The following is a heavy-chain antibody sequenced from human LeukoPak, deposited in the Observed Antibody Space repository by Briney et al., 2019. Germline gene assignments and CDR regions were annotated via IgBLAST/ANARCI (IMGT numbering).Heavy chain of an antibody. J-gene: IGHJ4*02. CDR2: ISSSSSYI. D-gene: IGHD2-2*01. CDR1: GFTFSSYS. Sequence: GGSLRLSCAASGFTFSSYSMNWVRQAPGKGLEWVSSISSSSSYIYYADSVEGRFTISRDNAKNSLYLQMNSLRAEDTAVYYCARSSDIVVVPAAPPDYWGQGTLVTVSS. V-gene: IGHV3-21*01. CDR3: ARSSDIVVVPAAPPDY.